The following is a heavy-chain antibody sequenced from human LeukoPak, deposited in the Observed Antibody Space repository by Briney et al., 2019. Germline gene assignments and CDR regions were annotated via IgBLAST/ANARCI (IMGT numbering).Heavy chain of an antibody. CDR3: AKDNYDILTGPFDY. CDR2: ISGDGGST. V-gene: IGHV3-43*02. CDR1: GFAFDDYA. J-gene: IGHJ4*02. D-gene: IGHD3-9*01. Sequence: GGSLRLSCAASGFAFDDYAMHWVRQAPGKGLEWVSLISGDGGSTCYADSVKGRFTISRDNSKNSLYLQMNSLRTEDTALYYCAKDNYDILTGPFDYWGQGTLVTVSS.